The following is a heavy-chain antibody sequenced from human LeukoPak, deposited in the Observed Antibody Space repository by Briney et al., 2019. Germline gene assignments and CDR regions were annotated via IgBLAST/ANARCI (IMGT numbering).Heavy chain of an antibody. D-gene: IGHD3-10*01. CDR2: IYCSGST. J-gene: IGHJ4*02. Sequence: SETLSLTCTVFGGSISSYYWSWIRQPPGKGLEWIGYIYCSGSTNYNPSLKSRVTISVDTSKNQFFLKLSSVTAADTAVYYCARGDYYGSGSSPAFDYWGQGTLVTVSS. CDR3: ARGDYYGSGSSPAFDY. CDR1: GGSISSYY. V-gene: IGHV4-59*01.